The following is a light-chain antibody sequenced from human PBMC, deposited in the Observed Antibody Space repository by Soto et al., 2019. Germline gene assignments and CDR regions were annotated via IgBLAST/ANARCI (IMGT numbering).Light chain of an antibody. CDR1: QSISSW. CDR2: KAS. Sequence: DIQMTQSPSTLSASVGDRVTITCRASQSISSWLAWYQQKSGKAPKLLIYKASSLESGVPSRFSGSGSGTEFTLTISSLQPDDFATYYCQQYNSYPWTFGHGTKVEIK. V-gene: IGKV1-5*03. CDR3: QQYNSYPWT. J-gene: IGKJ1*01.